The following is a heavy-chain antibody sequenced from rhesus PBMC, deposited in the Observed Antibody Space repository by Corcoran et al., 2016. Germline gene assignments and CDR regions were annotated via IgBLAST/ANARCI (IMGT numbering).Heavy chain of an antibody. V-gene: IGHV4S14*01. J-gene: IGHJ6*01. CDR2: IRSDQTN. CDR3: ARVGYWSGLDS. D-gene: IGHD2-21*01. CDR1: GAPFSGYW. Sequence: QVPLQESGPGLGKPPETLSLTCAVSGAPFSGYWWGWIRPIPGKGREWMGHIRSDQTNALNPSFNSRCTLAVDKYRNQVALKLNAVAAEDTAVDYCARVGYWSGLDSGGQGVVVTVSS.